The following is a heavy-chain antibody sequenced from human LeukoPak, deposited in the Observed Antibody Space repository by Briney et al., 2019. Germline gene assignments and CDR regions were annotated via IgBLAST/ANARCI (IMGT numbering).Heavy chain of an antibody. D-gene: IGHD3-22*01. V-gene: IGHV4-4*07. CDR2: ISSRGST. CDR1: AGSISNYY. CDR3: ARTPIYYYDSSGYYN. Sequence: SETLSLTCTVSAGSISNYYWSWIRQPAGKGLEWIGGISSRGSTNYNPSLKSRVTMSIDTSKNQFSLKLSSVTAADTAVYYCARTPIYYYDSSGYYNWGQGALVTVSS. J-gene: IGHJ4*02.